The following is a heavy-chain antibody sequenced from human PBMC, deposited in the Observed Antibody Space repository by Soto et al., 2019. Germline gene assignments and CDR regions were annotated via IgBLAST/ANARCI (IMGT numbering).Heavy chain of an antibody. CDR1: GFTFSNYA. CDR3: TKKDCSGSYVDY. J-gene: IGHJ4*02. CDR2: LSTNGADT. V-gene: IGHV3-23*01. D-gene: IGHD3-10*02. Sequence: EVQLFESGGGLVQPGGSLRLSCAASGFTFSNYAMTWVRQAPGKGLDWVSTLSTNGADTYYADSVKGRFTISRDNSKNALFVQMNSLTAEDTAVYYCTKKDCSGSYVDYGGQGTLVTVSS.